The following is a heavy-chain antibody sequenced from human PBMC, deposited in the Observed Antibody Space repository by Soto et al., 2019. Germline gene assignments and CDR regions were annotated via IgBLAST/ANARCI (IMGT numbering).Heavy chain of an antibody. V-gene: IGHV6-1*01. CDR2: TYYRSKWYN. J-gene: IGHJ6*02. CDR1: GDSVSSNSAA. CDR3: AREARGVISGMDV. Sequence: SQTLSLTCAISGDSVSSNSAAWNWIRQSPSRGLEWLGRTYYRSKWYNDYAVSVKSRITINPDTSKRQFSLKLSSVTAADTAVYYCAREARGVISGMDVWGQGTTVTVSS. D-gene: IGHD3-10*01.